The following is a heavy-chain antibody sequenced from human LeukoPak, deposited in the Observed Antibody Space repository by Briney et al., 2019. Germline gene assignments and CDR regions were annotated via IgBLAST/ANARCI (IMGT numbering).Heavy chain of an antibody. CDR2: IYTSGST. Sequence: SETLSLTCTVSGGSISSGSYYWSWIRQPAGKGLEWIGRIYTSGSTNYNPSLKSRVTISVDTSKNQFSLKLSSVTAADTAVYYCARGGGSQEDYFDYWGQGTLVTVSS. V-gene: IGHV4-61*02. CDR1: GGSISSGSYY. CDR3: ARGGGSQEDYFDY. D-gene: IGHD1-26*01. J-gene: IGHJ4*02.